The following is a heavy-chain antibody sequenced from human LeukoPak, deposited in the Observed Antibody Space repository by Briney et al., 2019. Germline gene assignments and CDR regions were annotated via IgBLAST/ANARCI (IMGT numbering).Heavy chain of an antibody. CDR2: ISGSGGST. V-gene: IGHV3-23*01. CDR3: AKAAQVAGRPNLGGHFDY. J-gene: IGHJ4*02. CDR1: EFTFSSYA. D-gene: IGHD6-6*01. Sequence: GGSLRLSCAASEFTFSSYAMSWVRQAPGKGLEWVSTISGSGGSTYYAESVKGRFTISRDNNKNTLYLQMNSLRAEDTAVYDCAKAAQVAGRPNLGGHFDYWGQGTLVTVSS.